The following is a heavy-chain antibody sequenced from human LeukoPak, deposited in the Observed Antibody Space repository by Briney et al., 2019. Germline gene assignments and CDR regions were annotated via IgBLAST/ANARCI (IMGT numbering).Heavy chain of an antibody. Sequence: ASVKVSCKASGYTFTSYGISWVRQALGQGLEWMGWISAYTGNTNYAQKLQGRVTMTTDTSTSTAYMELRSLRSDDTAVYYCARAPLSIVVVPAANAFDIWGQGTMVTVSS. J-gene: IGHJ3*02. V-gene: IGHV1-18*04. CDR3: ARAPLSIVVVPAANAFDI. CDR2: ISAYTGNT. D-gene: IGHD2-2*01. CDR1: GYTFTSYG.